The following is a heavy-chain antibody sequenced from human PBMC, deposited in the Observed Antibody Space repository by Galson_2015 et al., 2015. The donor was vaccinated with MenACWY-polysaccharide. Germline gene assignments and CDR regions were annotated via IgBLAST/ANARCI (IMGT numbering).Heavy chain of an antibody. J-gene: IGHJ4*02. CDR2: ISGGSSST. CDR1: GFSFNTYT. CDR3: ARDLRLITSGGAIAVGPSTFDN. Sequence: SLRLSCAASGFSFNTYTMSWVRQAPGKGPEWVSSISGGSSSTYYADSVKGRFTISRDNAEQSLYLQMNSLRHEDTAVYYCARDLRLITSGGAIAVGPSTFDNWGQGTLVAVSS. V-gene: IGHV3-48*02. D-gene: IGHD3-16*02.